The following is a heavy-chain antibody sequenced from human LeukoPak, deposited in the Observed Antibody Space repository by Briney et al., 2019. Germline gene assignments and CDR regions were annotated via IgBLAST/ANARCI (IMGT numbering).Heavy chain of an antibody. CDR1: GYTFTSYY. D-gene: IGHD2-2*01. V-gene: IGHV1-46*01. CDR2: INPSGGST. CDR3: ARGVKHCSSTSCHLNWFDP. Sequence: ASVKVSCKASGYTFTSYYMHWVRQAPGQGLEWMGIINPSGGSTSYAQKFQGRVTMTRDTSTSTVYMELSSLRSEDTAVYYCARGVKHCSSTSCHLNWFDPWGQGTLVTVSS. J-gene: IGHJ5*02.